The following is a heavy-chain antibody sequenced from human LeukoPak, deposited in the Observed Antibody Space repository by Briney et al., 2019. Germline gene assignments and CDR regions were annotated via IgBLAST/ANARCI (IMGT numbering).Heavy chain of an antibody. Sequence: SETLSLTCTVSGGSISSSSYYWGWIRQPPGKGLEWIGSIYYSGSTYYNPSLKSRVTISVDTSKNQFSLKLSSVTAADTAVYYRARQGIVVVVATPETYFDYWGQGTLVTVSS. CDR1: GGSISSSSYY. CDR3: ARQGIVVVVATPETYFDY. CDR2: IYYSGST. J-gene: IGHJ4*02. V-gene: IGHV4-39*01. D-gene: IGHD2-15*01.